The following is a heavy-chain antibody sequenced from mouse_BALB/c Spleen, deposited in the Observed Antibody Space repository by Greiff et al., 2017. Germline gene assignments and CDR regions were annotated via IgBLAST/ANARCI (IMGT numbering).Heavy chain of an antibody. CDR3: ASAKWDYFDY. V-gene: IGHV3-2*02. CDR1: GYSFTSDCA. J-gene: IGHJ2*01. Sequence: EVQLQESGPGLVTPSQSLSLTCTVTGYSFTSDCAWKWNRQLPGNKLEWVGYLSYSGSTSYNPALKSRISNTRDTSKNQFFLQLNSETTEDTDTYYCASAKWDYFDYWGQGTTVTVSS. CDR2: LSYSGST. D-gene: IGHD1-3*01.